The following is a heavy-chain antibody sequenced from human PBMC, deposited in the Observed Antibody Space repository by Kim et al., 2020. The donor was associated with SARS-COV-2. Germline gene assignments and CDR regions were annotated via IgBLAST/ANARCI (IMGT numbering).Heavy chain of an antibody. D-gene: IGHD3-22*01. J-gene: IGHJ4*02. Sequence: ASVKVSCKASGYTFTSYAMHWVRQAPGQRLEWMGWINAGNGNTKYSQKFQGRVTITRDTSASTAYMELSSLRSEDTAVYYCARAPDYYDSSGPFDYWGQGTLVTVSS. CDR3: ARAPDYYDSSGPFDY. CDR1: GYTFTSYA. CDR2: INAGNGNT. V-gene: IGHV1-3*01.